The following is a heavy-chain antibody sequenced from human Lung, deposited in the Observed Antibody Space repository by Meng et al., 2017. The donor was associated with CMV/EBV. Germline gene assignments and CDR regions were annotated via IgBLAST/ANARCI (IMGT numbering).Heavy chain of an antibody. Sequence: SETLSLTCTVSGGSISSSSYYWGWIRQPPGKGLEWIGSIYYSGSTYYNPSLKSRVTMSVDTSKNQFSLKLSAVTAADTAVYYCAREDYRSLYFDYWGQGTXVTVSS. CDR1: GGSISSSSYY. D-gene: IGHD3-16*02. CDR2: IYYSGST. CDR3: AREDYRSLYFDY. J-gene: IGHJ4*02. V-gene: IGHV4-39*02.